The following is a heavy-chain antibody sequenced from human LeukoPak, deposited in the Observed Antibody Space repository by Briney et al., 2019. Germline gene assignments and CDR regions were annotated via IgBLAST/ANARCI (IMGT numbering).Heavy chain of an antibody. CDR1: GYTLTELS. CDR2: FDPEDGET. D-gene: IGHD4-17*01. CDR3: ATSTGNYGDYFGLYY. Sequence: SVTVSCKVSGYTLTELSMHWVRQAPGKGLEWMGGFDPEDGETIYAQKFQGRVTMTEDTSTDTAYMELSSLRSEDTAVYYCATSTGNYGDYFGLYYWGQGTLVTVSS. J-gene: IGHJ4*02. V-gene: IGHV1-24*01.